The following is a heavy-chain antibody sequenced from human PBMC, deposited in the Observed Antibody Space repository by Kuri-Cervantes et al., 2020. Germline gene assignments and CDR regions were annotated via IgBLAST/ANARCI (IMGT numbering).Heavy chain of an antibody. J-gene: IGHJ3*02. Sequence: GGSLRLSCAASGFTFDDYAMHWVRQAPGKGLEWVSGISWNSGSIGYADSVKGRFTISRDNAKNSLYLQMNSLRAEDTAVYYCAKDSFTSAAFDIWGQGTMVTVSS. D-gene: IGHD3-3*01. CDR1: GFTFDDYA. V-gene: IGHV3-9*01. CDR3: AKDSFTSAAFDI. CDR2: ISWNSGSI.